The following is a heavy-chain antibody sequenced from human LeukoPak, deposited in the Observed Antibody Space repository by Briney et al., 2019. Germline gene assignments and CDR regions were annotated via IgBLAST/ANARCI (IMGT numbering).Heavy chain of an antibody. V-gene: IGHV3-21*04. CDR2: ISSSSRVI. D-gene: IGHD2-15*01. Sequence: GGSLRLSCATSGFTFSRNRMNWVRQAPGKGLEWGASISSSSRVIYYRDSVKGRFTISRDDARNSLYLQMNSLRGEDTAMYYCSRGGPPGDWGQGTLVTVSS. CDR3: SRGGPPGD. J-gene: IGHJ4*02. CDR1: GFTFSRNR.